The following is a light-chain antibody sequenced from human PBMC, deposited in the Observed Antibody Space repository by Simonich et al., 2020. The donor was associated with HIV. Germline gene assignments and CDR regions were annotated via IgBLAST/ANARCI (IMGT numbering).Light chain of an antibody. V-gene: IGKV3-15*01. CDR1: QGVRSY. J-gene: IGKJ1*01. Sequence: EIVMTQSPATLSLSPGEIGTLSCRASQGVRSYLALYQQKPGQAPRLLIYGASTRATGIPARFSGSGSGTEFTLTISSMQSEDFAVYYCQQYNNWPRTFGQGTKVEIK. CDR3: QQYNNWPRT. CDR2: GAS.